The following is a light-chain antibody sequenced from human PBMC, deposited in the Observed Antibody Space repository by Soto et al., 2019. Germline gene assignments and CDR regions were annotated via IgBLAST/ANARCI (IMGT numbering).Light chain of an antibody. CDR2: GAS. CDR3: QQYNNWPRT. J-gene: IGKJ1*01. V-gene: IGKV3-15*01. Sequence: EMVLTESTGTLSLSPGERATLSCMASQSVSSSYLAWYQQKPGQAPRLLIYGASTRATGIPARFSGSGSGTEFTLTISSLQSEDFAVYYCQQYNNWPRTFGQGTKVDIK. CDR1: QSVSSSY.